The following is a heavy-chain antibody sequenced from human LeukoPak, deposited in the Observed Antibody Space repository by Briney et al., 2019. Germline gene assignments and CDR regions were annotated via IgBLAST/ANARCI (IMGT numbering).Heavy chain of an antibody. D-gene: IGHD6-13*01. Sequence: ASVKLSCKASGGTFSSYAISWVRQPPGQGLEWMGRIIPILGIANYAQKLQGRVTMTTDTSTSTAYMELRSLRSDDTAVYYCARRAAAGEFDYWGQGTLVTVSS. V-gene: IGHV1-69*04. CDR1: GGTFSSYA. CDR3: ARRAAAGEFDY. J-gene: IGHJ4*02. CDR2: IIPILGIA.